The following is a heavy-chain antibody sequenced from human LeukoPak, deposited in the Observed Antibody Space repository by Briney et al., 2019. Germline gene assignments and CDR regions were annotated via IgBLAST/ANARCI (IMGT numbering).Heavy chain of an antibody. V-gene: IGHV4-34*01. CDR1: GGSFSGYY. D-gene: IGHD2-15*01. CDR2: INHSGST. Sequence: SETLSLTCAVYGGSFSGYYWSWIRQPPGKGLEWIGEINHSGSTNYNPSLKSRVTISVDTSKNQFSLKLSSVTAADTAVYYCARGWSKDIRLRPGRYYMDVWGKGTTVTVSS. CDR3: ARGWSKDIRLRPGRYYMDV. J-gene: IGHJ6*03.